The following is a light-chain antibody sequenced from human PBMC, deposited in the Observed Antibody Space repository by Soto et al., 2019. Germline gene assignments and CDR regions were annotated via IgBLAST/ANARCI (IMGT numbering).Light chain of an antibody. CDR3: SSYTSSSTSV. J-gene: IGLJ2*01. Sequence: QSALTQPASVSGSPGQSITISCTGTSSDVGGYNYVSWYQQHPGKAPKLMIYDVSNRHSGVSNRFSGSKSGNTASLTISGLQAEDEADYYCSSYTSSSTSVFGGGTKVTVL. V-gene: IGLV2-14*01. CDR1: SSDVGGYNY. CDR2: DVS.